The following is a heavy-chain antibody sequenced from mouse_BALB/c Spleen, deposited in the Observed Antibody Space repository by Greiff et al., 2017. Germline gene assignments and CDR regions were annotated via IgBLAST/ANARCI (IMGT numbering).Heavy chain of an antibody. V-gene: IGHV5-6*02. CDR1: GFTFSSYG. CDR3: ARHTTATGAMDY. J-gene: IGHJ4*01. Sequence: DVMLVESGGDLVKPGGSLKLSCAASGFTFSSYGMSWVRQTPDKRLEWVATISSGGSYTYYPDSVKGRFTISRDNAKNTLYLQMSSLKSEDTAMYYCARHTTATGAMDYWGQGTSVTVSS. CDR2: ISSGGSYT. D-gene: IGHD1-2*01.